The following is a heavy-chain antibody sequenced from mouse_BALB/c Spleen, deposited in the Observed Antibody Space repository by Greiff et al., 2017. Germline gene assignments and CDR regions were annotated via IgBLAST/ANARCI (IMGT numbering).Heavy chain of an antibody. CDR3: ARDGPQVNYAMDY. Sequence: QVQLKQSGPGLVAPSQSLSITCTVSGFSLTGYGVNWVRQPPGKGLEWLGMIWGDGSTDYNSALKSRLSISKDNSKSQVFLKMNSLQTDDTARYYCARDGPQVNYAMDYWGQGTSVTVSS. D-gene: IGHD2-5*01. J-gene: IGHJ4*01. V-gene: IGHV2-6-7*01. CDR2: IWGDGST. CDR1: GFSLTGYG.